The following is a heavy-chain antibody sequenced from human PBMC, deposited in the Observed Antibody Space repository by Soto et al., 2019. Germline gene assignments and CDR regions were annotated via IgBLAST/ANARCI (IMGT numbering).Heavy chain of an antibody. D-gene: IGHD1-26*01. Sequence: GGSLRLSCAASGFTFSNAWMNWVRQAPGKGLEWVGRIKSKTDGGATDYAAPVKGRFTISRDDSKNTLYLQMNSLKTEDTAVYYCTTGDSGSYPTHGMDVWGQGTTVTVSS. J-gene: IGHJ6*02. CDR3: TTGDSGSYPTHGMDV. CDR1: GFTFSNAW. CDR2: IKSKTDGGAT. V-gene: IGHV3-15*07.